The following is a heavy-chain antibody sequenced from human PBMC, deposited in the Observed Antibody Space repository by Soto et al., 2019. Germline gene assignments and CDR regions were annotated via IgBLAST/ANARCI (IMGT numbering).Heavy chain of an antibody. CDR3: AKGTHTGYDFWSGVPIDY. Sequence: QVQLVESGGGVVQPGRSLRLSCAASGFSFSSYGMHWVRQAPAKGLEWVAVISYDGTNKYYADSVKGRFTISRDNSKNTLYLPMNSLRAEDTAVYYCAKGTHTGYDFWSGVPIDYWGQGTLVTVSS. J-gene: IGHJ4*02. CDR2: ISYDGTNK. CDR1: GFSFSSYG. V-gene: IGHV3-30*18. D-gene: IGHD3-3*01.